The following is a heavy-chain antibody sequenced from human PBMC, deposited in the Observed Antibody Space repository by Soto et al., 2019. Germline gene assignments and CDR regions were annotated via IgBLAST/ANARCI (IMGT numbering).Heavy chain of an antibody. J-gene: IGHJ2*01. CDR3: AKTRWYWYFDL. CDR2: IGGSGGST. Sequence: EVQLLESGGGLVQPGGSLRLSCAASGFTFSSYAMTWVRQAPGKGLEWVSAIGGSGGSTYYADSVKGRFTISRDNSKNTLYLQMNSLTAEDTAVYYCAKTRWYWYFDLWGPGTLVTVSS. D-gene: IGHD2-15*01. CDR1: GFTFSSYA. V-gene: IGHV3-23*01.